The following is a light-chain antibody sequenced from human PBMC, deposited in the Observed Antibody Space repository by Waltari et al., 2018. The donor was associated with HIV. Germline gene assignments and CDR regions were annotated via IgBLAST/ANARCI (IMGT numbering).Light chain of an antibody. CDR1: QSVGTY. Sequence: EIVLTQSPANLSLSPGERATLSCKASQSVGTYIAWYQQKVGQAPRLLIYDTSSRAPGIPARFSGSGSGTDFTLTISSLEPEDFAVYYCQQRSNWRTFGQGTKLEIK. CDR2: DTS. V-gene: IGKV3-11*01. J-gene: IGKJ2*01. CDR3: QQRSNWRT.